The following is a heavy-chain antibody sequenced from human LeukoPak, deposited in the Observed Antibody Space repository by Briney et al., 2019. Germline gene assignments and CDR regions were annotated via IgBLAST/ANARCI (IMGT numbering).Heavy chain of an antibody. D-gene: IGHD3-9*01. Sequence: PSETLSLTCTVSGGSISSYYWSWIRQPPGKGLEWIGYIYYSGSTNYNPSLKSRVTISVDTSKNQFSLKLSSVTAADTAVYHCARSRTMRYDILTGHYGMDVWGKGTTVTVSS. CDR1: GGSISSYY. J-gene: IGHJ6*04. V-gene: IGHV4-59*01. CDR2: IYYSGST. CDR3: ARSRTMRYDILTGHYGMDV.